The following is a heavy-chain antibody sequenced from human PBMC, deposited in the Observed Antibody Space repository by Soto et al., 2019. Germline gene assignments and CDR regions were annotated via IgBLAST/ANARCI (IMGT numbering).Heavy chain of an antibody. J-gene: IGHJ6*03. D-gene: IGHD2-2*01. CDR1: GFTFSSYA. Sequence: GGSLRLSCAASGFTFSSYAMSWVRQAPGKGLEWVSAFSGSGGSTYYADSVKGRFTISRDNSKNTLYLQMNSLRAEDTAVYYCAKGGYCSSTSCYGGGYYYYYMDVWGKGTTVTVSS. CDR2: FSGSGGST. V-gene: IGHV3-23*01. CDR3: AKGGYCSSTSCYGGGYYYYYMDV.